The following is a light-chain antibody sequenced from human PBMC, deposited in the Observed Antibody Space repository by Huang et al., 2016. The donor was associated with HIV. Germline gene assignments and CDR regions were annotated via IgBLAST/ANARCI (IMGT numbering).Light chain of an antibody. V-gene: IGKV3-20*01. CDR2: GSC. CDR1: QSFRSNY. Sequence: EIVLTQSPGTFSLSPGERATLSCRASQSFRSNYLAWYQQKPGQAPRLLIYGSCSRATGIPDRFSGSVSGTDFTLIISRLEPEDFAVYYCQQYGSSVVTFGQGTKVEVK. CDR3: QQYGSSVVT. J-gene: IGKJ1*01.